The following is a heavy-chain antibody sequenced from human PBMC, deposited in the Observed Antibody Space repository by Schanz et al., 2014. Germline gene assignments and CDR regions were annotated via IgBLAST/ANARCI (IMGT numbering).Heavy chain of an antibody. CDR3: ARDKGGLIPFDY. CDR1: GFTFSSYA. CDR2: ISSSGSYI. V-gene: IGHV3-21*01. D-gene: IGHD2-15*01. Sequence: DVHLMESGGGLVQPGGSLRLSCAGSGFTFSSYAMNWVRQAPGKGLEWVSSISSSGSYIYFPDSVKGRFTISRDNAKNSLYLQMNSLRAEDTAVYYCARDKGGLIPFDYWGQGTLVAVSS. J-gene: IGHJ4*02.